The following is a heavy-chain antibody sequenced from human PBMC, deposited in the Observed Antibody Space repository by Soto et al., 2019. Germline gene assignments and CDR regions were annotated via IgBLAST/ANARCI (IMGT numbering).Heavy chain of an antibody. CDR3: ARNDFWSGYNWFDP. V-gene: IGHV4-30-4*01. D-gene: IGHD3-3*01. Sequence: TSETLSLTCTVSGGSISSGDYYWSWIRQPPGKGLEWIGYIYYSGSTYYNPSLKSRVTISVDTPKNQFSLKLSSVTAADTAVYYCARNDFWSGYNWFDPWGQGTLVTVSS. CDR2: IYYSGST. CDR1: GGSISSGDYY. J-gene: IGHJ5*02.